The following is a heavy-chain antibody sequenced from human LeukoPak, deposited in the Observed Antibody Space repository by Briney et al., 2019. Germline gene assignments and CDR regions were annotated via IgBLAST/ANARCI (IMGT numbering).Heavy chain of an antibody. V-gene: IGHV1-18*01. J-gene: IGHJ4*02. Sequence: GASVKVSCKASGYTFTSYGISWVRQAPGQGLEWMGWINTYNGNTNYVQKLQGRVTMTTDTSTSTAYMELRSLRSDDTALYYCARTLVGATVALDYWGQGTPVTVSS. CDR3: ARTLVGATVALDY. D-gene: IGHD1-26*01. CDR2: INTYNGNT. CDR1: GYTFTSYG.